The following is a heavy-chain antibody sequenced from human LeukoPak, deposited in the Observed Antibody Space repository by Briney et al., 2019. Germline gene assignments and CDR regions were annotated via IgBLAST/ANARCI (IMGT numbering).Heavy chain of an antibody. CDR3: ARGLSSSWYGY. CDR1: GYTFTSYA. J-gene: IGHJ4*02. V-gene: IGHV1-3*01. CDR2: INAGNGNT. D-gene: IGHD6-13*01. Sequence: ASVTVSCKASGYTFTSYAMHWVRQAPGQRLEWMGWINAGNGNTKYSQKFQGRVTITRDTSASTAYMELSSLRSEDTAVYYCARGLSSSWYGYWGQGTLVTVSS.